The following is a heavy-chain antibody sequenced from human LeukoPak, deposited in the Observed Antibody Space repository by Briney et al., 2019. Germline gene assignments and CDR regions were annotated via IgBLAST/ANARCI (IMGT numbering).Heavy chain of an antibody. V-gene: IGHV1-46*01. J-gene: IGHJ6*02. CDR2: INPSGGST. CDR1: GYTFTSYY. D-gene: IGHD2-21*02. Sequence: GASVKVSCKASGYTFTSYYMHWVRQAPGQGLEWMGIINPSGGSTSYAQKFQGRVTMTRDTSTSTVYMELSSLRSEDTAVYYCARGGIVVVTGPFLDYYYYGMDVWGQGTTVTVSS. CDR3: ARGGIVVVTGPFLDYYYYGMDV.